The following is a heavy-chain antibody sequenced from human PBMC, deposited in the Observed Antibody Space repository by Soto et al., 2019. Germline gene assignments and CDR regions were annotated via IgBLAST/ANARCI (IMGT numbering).Heavy chain of an antibody. V-gene: IGHV4-61*01. CDR2: IYYSGST. Sequence: QVQLQESGPGLVKPSETLSLTCTVSGGSVSSGSYYWSWIRQPPGKGLEWIGYIYYSGSTNYNPSHKSRVTISVDTSKNQFSLKLSSVTAADTAVYYCASGVGMVYWGQGTLVTVSS. CDR3: ASGVGMVY. D-gene: IGHD2-8*01. J-gene: IGHJ4*02. CDR1: GGSVSSGSYY.